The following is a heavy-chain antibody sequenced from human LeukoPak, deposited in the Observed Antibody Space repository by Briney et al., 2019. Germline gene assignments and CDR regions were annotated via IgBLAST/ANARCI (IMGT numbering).Heavy chain of an antibody. CDR3: ARDSRSYYDSSGYYGTFDY. CDR1: GGSISSYY. J-gene: IGHJ4*02. Sequence: SETLSLTCTVSGGSISSYYWSWGRQPPGKGLEWIGYIYYSGSTNYNPSLKSRGTISVDTSKNQFSLKLRSVTAADTAVYYCARDSRSYYDSSGYYGTFDYWGQGTLVTVSS. CDR2: IYYSGST. V-gene: IGHV4-59*01. D-gene: IGHD3-22*01.